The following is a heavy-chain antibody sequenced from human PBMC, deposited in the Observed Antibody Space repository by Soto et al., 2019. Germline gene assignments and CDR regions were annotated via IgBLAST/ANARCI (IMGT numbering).Heavy chain of an antibody. CDR3: ARLTGRDNGVCYRFDY. J-gene: IGHJ4*02. CDR2: IYPGDSDT. Sequence: GESLKISCTGSGYSLSRSWIGWVRQMPGKGLEWMGIIYPGDSDTRYSPSFQGQKVTFSVDLSNTTAYLQWSSLKAADSAIYYCARLTGRDNGVCYRFDYWGQGTQVTVSS. D-gene: IGHD2-8*01. CDR1: GYSLSRSW. V-gene: IGHV5-51*01.